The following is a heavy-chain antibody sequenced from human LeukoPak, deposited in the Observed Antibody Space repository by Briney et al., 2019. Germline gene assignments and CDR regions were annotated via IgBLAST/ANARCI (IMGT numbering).Heavy chain of an antibody. CDR1: GGSFSGYY. D-gene: IGHD6-19*01. J-gene: IGHJ4*02. Sequence: PSETLSLTCAVYGGSFSGYYWSWIRQPPGKGLEWIGEINHSGSTNYNPSLKSRVTISVDTSKNQFSLKLSSVTAADTAVYYCARGVRWLVPFYWGQGTLVTVSS. CDR3: ARGVRWLVPFY. V-gene: IGHV4-34*01. CDR2: INHSGST.